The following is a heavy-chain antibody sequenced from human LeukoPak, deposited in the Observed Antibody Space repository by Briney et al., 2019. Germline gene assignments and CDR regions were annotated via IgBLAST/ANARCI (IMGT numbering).Heavy chain of an antibody. CDR3: ARGPLTMTRGFDP. Sequence: PSETLSLTCTVSGYSISSGYYWGWIRQPPGKGLEWIGSIYHSGSTYYNPSLKSRVTISVDTSKNQFSLKLSSVTAADTAVYYCARGPLTMTRGFDPWGQGTLVTVSS. D-gene: IGHD4-17*01. CDR1: GYSISSGYY. V-gene: IGHV4-38-2*02. CDR2: IYHSGST. J-gene: IGHJ5*02.